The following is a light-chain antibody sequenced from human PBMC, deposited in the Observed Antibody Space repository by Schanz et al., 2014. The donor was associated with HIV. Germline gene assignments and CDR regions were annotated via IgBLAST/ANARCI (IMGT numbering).Light chain of an antibody. CDR3: ATWDDSLNGWV. J-gene: IGLJ3*02. V-gene: IGLV1-44*01. CDR2: AGN. CDR1: SSNIGINT. Sequence: QSVLTQPPSASGTPGQRVTISCSGSSSNIGINTVNWYQHLPGTAPKLLIYAGNQRASGVPDRLSGSGSGTSASLAFSGLQSEDEADYYCATWDDSLNGWVFGGGTKLTVL.